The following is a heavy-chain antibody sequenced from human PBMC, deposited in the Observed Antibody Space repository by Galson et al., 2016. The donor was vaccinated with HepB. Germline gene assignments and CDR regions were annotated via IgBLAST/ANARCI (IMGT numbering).Heavy chain of an antibody. Sequence: SLRLSCAASGFTITSYSMNWVRQAPGKGLEWVSSISSSSDYIYYSDSVRGRVTISRDNARNSLYLRMDSLRAEDTAVYFCSRGGGMYYSMDVWGQGTAVTV. J-gene: IGHJ6*02. CDR3: SRGGGMYYSMDV. CDR2: ISSSSDYI. V-gene: IGHV3-21*01. D-gene: IGHD3-16*01. CDR1: GFTITSYS.